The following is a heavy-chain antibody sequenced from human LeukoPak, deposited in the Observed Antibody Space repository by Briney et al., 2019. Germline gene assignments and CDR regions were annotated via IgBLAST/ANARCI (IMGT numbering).Heavy chain of an antibody. J-gene: IGHJ4*02. Sequence: PSETLSLTCTVSGGSISSYYWSWIRQPPGKGLEWIGYIYYSGSTNYNPSLKSRVTISVDTSKNQFSLKLSSVTAADTAVYYCAKEDYYDSSGSSEAYWGQGTLVTVSS. D-gene: IGHD3-22*01. V-gene: IGHV4-59*01. CDR3: AKEDYYDSSGSSEAY. CDR1: GGSISSYY. CDR2: IYYSGST.